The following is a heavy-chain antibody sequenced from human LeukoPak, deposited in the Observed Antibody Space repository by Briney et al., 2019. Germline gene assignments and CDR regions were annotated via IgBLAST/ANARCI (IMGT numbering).Heavy chain of an antibody. CDR2: ISGGGDSP. CDR3: EREIGQLDY. J-gene: IGHJ4*02. V-gene: IGHV3-23*01. Sequence: PGGSLRLSCAASGFTFSSYAMSWVRQAPGKGLEWVSLISGGGDSPYYADSLKGRFTIARDNSKNTLYLQMNSLRVEDTAVYYCEREIGQLDYWGQGTLVTVSS. CDR1: GFTFSSYA. D-gene: IGHD2/OR15-2a*01.